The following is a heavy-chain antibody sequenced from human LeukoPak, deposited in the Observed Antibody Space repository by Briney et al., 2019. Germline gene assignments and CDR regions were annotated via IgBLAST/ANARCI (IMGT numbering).Heavy chain of an antibody. J-gene: IGHJ2*01. CDR3: AKAYTGYSGAARGYFDL. Sequence: PGGSLRLSCAASGFTFSSYAMSWVRQAPGKGPEWVSAISGSGGSTYYADSVKGRFTISRDNSKNTLYLQMNSLRAEDTAVYYCAKAYTGYSGAARGYFDLWGRGTLVTVSS. V-gene: IGHV3-23*01. CDR2: ISGSGGST. CDR1: GFTFSSYA. D-gene: IGHD1-26*01.